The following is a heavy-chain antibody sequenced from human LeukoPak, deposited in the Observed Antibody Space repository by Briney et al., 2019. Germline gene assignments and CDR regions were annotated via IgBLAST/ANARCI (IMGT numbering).Heavy chain of an antibody. CDR1: GYAFINYY. CDR2: INPRTGNT. V-gene: IGHV1-46*01. J-gene: IGHJ4*02. CDR3: ARDRGLLYISSGCLDY. D-gene: IGHD6-19*01. Sequence: GASVKVSCKASGYAFINYYMHWVRQAPGQGLEWMGLINPRTGNTAYAQSFQGRVTMTRDTSTSTVYMELSSLTSEDTAEYYCARDRGLLYISSGCLDYWGQGTLVTVSS.